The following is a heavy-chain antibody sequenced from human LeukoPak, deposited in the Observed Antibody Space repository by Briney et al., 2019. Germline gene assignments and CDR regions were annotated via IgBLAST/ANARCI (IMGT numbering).Heavy chain of an antibody. CDR1: GYTFNSYA. D-gene: IGHD2-21*02. CDR2: INTNTGNP. CDR3: TRGPLIPHCGGDCYSGGGEY. J-gene: IGHJ4*02. Sequence: VASVRVSCKAAGYTFNSYAMNWVRQAPGERLQWMGWINTNTGNPTYAQAFTGRFVFSLDTSVTTAYLQISGLKADDTAVYYCTRGPLIPHCGGDCYSGGGEYWGQGTLVTVSS. V-gene: IGHV7-4-1*02.